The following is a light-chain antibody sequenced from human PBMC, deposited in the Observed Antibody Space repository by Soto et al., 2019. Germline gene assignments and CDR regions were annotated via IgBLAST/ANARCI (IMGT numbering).Light chain of an antibody. V-gene: IGKV1-9*01. CDR2: TAS. Sequence: DIQLTQSPSFLSASVGDRVSITCRASQGISSLIAWYQQKPGTAPKLLIHTASTLQSGVPSRFSGSESGTEFTLTNSSLQPEDFATYYCQQRHSYPLTFGQGTRLEIK. J-gene: IGKJ5*01. CDR1: QGISSL. CDR3: QQRHSYPLT.